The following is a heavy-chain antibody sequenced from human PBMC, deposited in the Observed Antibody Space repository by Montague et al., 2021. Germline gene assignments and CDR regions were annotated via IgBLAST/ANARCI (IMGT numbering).Heavy chain of an antibody. CDR3: VRSCSVTNFYTGDAFDV. V-gene: IGHV3-74*01. D-gene: IGHD3-16*01. CDR1: GFAFNMYC. Sequence: SLILSCAASGFAFNMYCIHLVRQAPVKWLVLVSRIHADVGATYSSDFVSVRFTISRDNAKNTLYLQMNILEAEDTAIYYCVRSCSVTNFYTGDAFDVWGHGTMVTVSS. J-gene: IGHJ3*01. CDR2: IHADVGAT.